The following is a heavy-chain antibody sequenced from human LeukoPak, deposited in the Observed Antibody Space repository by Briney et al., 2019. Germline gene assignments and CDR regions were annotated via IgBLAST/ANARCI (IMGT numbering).Heavy chain of an antibody. D-gene: IGHD6-13*01. CDR2: IYHSGST. Sequence: PLETLSLTCTVSGGSFTTYYWNWIRQPPGKGLEWIGYIYHSGSTNYDPSLKGRVTISVDTSKNQFSLKLSSVTAGDTAVYYCASGRQKLTPGGFQHWGQGTLVTVSS. V-gene: IGHV4-59*01. J-gene: IGHJ1*01. CDR3: ASGRQKLTPGGFQH. CDR1: GGSFTTYY.